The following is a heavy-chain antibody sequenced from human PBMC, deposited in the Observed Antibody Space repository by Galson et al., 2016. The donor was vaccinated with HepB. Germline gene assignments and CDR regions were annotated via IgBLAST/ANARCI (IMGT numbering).Heavy chain of an antibody. CDR2: IYWDDDK. CDR1: GFSLRTTGVG. V-gene: IGHV2-5*02. Sequence: PALVKPTQTLTLTCTFSGFSLRTTGVGVGWVRQPPGKALEWLALIYWDDDKRYSPSLKSRFTVTKDTSKNQVVLTVTNMDPVDTATYFCAHRRYYDVLTGSPGGYFDYWGQGTLVTVSS. J-gene: IGHJ4*02. D-gene: IGHD3-9*01. CDR3: AHRRYYDVLTGSPGGYFDY.